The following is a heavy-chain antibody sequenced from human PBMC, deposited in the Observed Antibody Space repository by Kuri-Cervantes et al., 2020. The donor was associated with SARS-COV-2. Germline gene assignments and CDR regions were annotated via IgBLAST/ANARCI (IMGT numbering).Heavy chain of an antibody. CDR2: IKQDGSEK. V-gene: IGHV3-7*01. Sequence: GESLKISCAASGFTFSSYWMSWVRQAPGKGLEWVANIKQDGSEKYYVDSVKGRFTITRDNAKNSLYLQMNSLRAEDTAVYYCARLYRPEGAWGQGTLVTVSS. CDR3: ARLYRPEGA. CDR1: GFTFSSYW. D-gene: IGHD1-14*01. J-gene: IGHJ5*02.